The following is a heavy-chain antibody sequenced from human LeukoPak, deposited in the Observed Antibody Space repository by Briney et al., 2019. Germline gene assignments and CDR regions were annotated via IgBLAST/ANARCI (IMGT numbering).Heavy chain of an antibody. CDR1: GFTLSSYA. J-gene: IGHJ4*02. Sequence: GGSLRLSCAASGFTLSSYAMSWVRQTPGKGLECVSTIRDTDGRTYYADSVEGRFTISRDNSTNTLYLQMNSLRAGDTAIYYCAKSGNTETVHYWGQGTLVTVSS. V-gene: IGHV3-23*01. CDR2: IRDTDGRT. CDR3: AKSGNTETVHY. D-gene: IGHD4-17*01.